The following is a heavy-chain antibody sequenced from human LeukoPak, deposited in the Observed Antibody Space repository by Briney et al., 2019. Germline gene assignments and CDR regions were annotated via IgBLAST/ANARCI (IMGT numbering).Heavy chain of an antibody. Sequence: PSETLSLTCTVSDDSISDYYRGWIRQPPGKGLEWIGYFYNSGRSNYNPSLKSRVTISVDTSKNQFSLKLSSVTAADTAVFYCARGRHYGGNSFYFDYWGQGTLVTVSS. CDR2: FYNSGRS. D-gene: IGHD4-23*01. J-gene: IGHJ4*02. CDR3: ARGRHYGGNSFYFDY. CDR1: DDSISDYY. V-gene: IGHV4-59*01.